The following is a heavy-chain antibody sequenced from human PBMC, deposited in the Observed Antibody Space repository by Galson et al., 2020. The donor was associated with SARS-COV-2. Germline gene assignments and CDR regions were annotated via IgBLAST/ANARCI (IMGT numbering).Heavy chain of an antibody. V-gene: IGHV3-30*03. D-gene: IGHD6-6*01. CDR1: GFTFSSYG. J-gene: IGHJ4*02. CDR3: ARLSTVLDY. CDR2: ISYDGSNK. Sequence: GGYLRLSCAASGFTFSSYGMHWVRQAPGKGLEWVAVISYDGSNKYYADSVKGRFTISRDNSKNTLYLQMNSLRAEDTAVYYCARLSTVLDYWGQGTLVTVSS.